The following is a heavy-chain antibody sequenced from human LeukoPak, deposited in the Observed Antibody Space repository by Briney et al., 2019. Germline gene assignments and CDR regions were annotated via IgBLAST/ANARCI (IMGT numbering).Heavy chain of an antibody. Sequence: GGSLRLSCAASGFTFSSYGMHWVRQAPGKGLEWVALIWYDGSNKYYADSVKGRFTVSRDNSNNTLYLQMNSLIAEATAVYYCARVRYSSSWYSFDYWGQGTLVTVSS. J-gene: IGHJ4*02. D-gene: IGHD6-13*01. CDR1: GFTFSSYG. CDR3: ARVRYSSSWYSFDY. V-gene: IGHV3-33*01. CDR2: IWYDGSNK.